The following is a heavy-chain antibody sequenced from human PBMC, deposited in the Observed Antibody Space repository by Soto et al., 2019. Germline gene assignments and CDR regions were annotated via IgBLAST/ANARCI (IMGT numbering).Heavy chain of an antibody. V-gene: IGHV4-39*01. CDR1: GGSISSSSYY. Sequence: QLQLQESGLGLVKPSETLSLTCTVSGGSISSSSYYWGWIRQPPGKGLEWIGSIYYSGSTYYNPSLKSRVTISVDTSKNQFSLKLSSVTAADTDVYYCARHHGDYVRYYYYGMEVWGQGTTVTVSS. CDR2: IYYSGST. CDR3: ARHHGDYVRYYYYGMEV. J-gene: IGHJ6*02. D-gene: IGHD4-17*01.